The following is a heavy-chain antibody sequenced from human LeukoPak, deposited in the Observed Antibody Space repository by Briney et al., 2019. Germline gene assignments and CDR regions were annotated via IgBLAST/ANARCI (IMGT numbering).Heavy chain of an antibody. D-gene: IGHD2-2*01. Sequence: GASVKVSCKVSGYTLTELSMHWVRQAPGKGLEWMGGFDPEDGETIYAQKFQGRVTMTEDTSTDTAYMELSSLRSEDTAVYYCAREPDCSSTSCYRGRPSMDVWGKGTTVTVSS. CDR2: FDPEDGET. CDR1: GYTLTELS. CDR3: AREPDCSSTSCYRGRPSMDV. J-gene: IGHJ6*03. V-gene: IGHV1-24*01.